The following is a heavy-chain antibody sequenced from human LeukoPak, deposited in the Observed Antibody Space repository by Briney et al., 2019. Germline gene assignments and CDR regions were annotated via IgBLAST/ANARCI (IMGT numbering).Heavy chain of an antibody. CDR1: GFTFSRNV. Sequence: PGSSLRLSCAASGFTFSRNVMHWVRQAPGKGLEWVATISYDGNNKFYADSVKGRFTISRDNSRNTLYLQMNSLRSEDAAVYSCARGGIPTGPYYYFYYMDVWGKGTAVTVSS. V-gene: IGHV3-30*01. CDR3: ARGGIPTGPYYYFYYMDV. J-gene: IGHJ6*03. CDR2: ISYDGNNK. D-gene: IGHD3-10*01.